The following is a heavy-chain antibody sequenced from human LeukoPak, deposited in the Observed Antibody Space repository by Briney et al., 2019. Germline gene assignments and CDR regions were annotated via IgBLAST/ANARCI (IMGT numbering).Heavy chain of an antibody. CDR3: ARSLRYFDWLQGFDP. CDR1: GYTFTGYY. V-gene: IGHV1-2*02. D-gene: IGHD3-9*01. J-gene: IGHJ5*02. Sequence: ASVKVSCKASGYTFTGYYMHWVRQAPGQGLEWMGWINPNSGGTNYAQKLQGRVTMTTDTSTSTAYMELRSLRSDDTAVYYCARSLRYFDWLQGFDPWGQGTLVTVSS. CDR2: INPNSGGT.